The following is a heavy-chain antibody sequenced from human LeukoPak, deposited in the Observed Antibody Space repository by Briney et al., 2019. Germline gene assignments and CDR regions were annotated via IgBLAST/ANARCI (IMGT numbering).Heavy chain of an antibody. V-gene: IGHV3-64*02. CDR2: MDDVGTTI. D-gene: IGHD1-14*01. J-gene: IGHJ4*02. CDR1: GFTFSTYA. Sequence: GGSLRLSCAASGFTFSTYAMQWVRQAPDKRLEYVSGMDDVGTTIFYADSVKGRFIMSRDNSRDTLYLQMGSLRPEDTAVYYCARDRKAKNDYWGQGVLVTVST. CDR3: ARDRKAKNDY.